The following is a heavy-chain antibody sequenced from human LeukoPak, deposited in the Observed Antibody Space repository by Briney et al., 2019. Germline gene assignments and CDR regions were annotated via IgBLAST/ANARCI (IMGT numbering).Heavy chain of an antibody. CDR3: AKARYYYDSNNYFDY. CDR2: ISWNSGSI. Sequence: GGSLRLSCAASGFTFDDYAMHWVRQAPGKGLEWVSGISWNSGSIGYADSVKGRFTISRDNAKNSLYLQMNSLRAEDTALYYCAKARYYYDSNNYFDYWGQGTLVTVPS. CDR1: GFTFDDYA. D-gene: IGHD3-22*01. J-gene: IGHJ4*02. V-gene: IGHV3-9*01.